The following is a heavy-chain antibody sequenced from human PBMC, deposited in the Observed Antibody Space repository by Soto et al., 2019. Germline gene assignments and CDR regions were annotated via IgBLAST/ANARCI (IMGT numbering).Heavy chain of an antibody. CDR2: THYSGDT. J-gene: IGHJ4*02. V-gene: IGHV4-31*03. Sequence: QVQLQESGPGLVKPSQTLSLTCTVSGGPFPNGGYHWSWIRQEPGKGLEWIGYTHYSGDTSYNPSLRSRVTISTDTSKTQFSLRLRSVTSADTAVYYCARGDSQVSSVFDYWGQGMLVTVSS. CDR3: ARGDSQVSSVFDY. D-gene: IGHD3-16*01. CDR1: GGPFPNGGYH.